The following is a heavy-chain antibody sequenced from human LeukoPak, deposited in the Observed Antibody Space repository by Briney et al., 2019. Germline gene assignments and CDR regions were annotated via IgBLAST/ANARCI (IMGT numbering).Heavy chain of an antibody. V-gene: IGHV3-23*01. CDR2: ISGSGGST. J-gene: IGHJ5*02. CDR3: ATPPLYCSGGSCPAGP. CDR1: GFTFSSYA. D-gene: IGHD2-15*01. Sequence: GGSLRLSCAASGFTFSSYAMSWVRQAPGKGLECVSAISGSGGSTYYADSVKGRFTISRDNSKNTLYLQMNSLRAEDTAVYYCATPPLYCSGGSCPAGPWGQGTLVTVSS.